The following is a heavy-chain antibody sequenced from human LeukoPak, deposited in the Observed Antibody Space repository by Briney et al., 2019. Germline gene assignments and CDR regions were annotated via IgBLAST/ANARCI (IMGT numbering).Heavy chain of an antibody. CDR2: ISAYNGNT. Sequence: GASVKVSCKASGYTFTSYGISWVRQAPGQGLEWMGWISAYNGNTNYAQKLQGRVTMTTDTSTSTAYMELSSLRSEDTAVYYCARDAIWDDYGDYGLLDYWGQGTLVTVSS. CDR1: GYTFTSYG. CDR3: ARDAIWDDYGDYGLLDY. J-gene: IGHJ4*02. V-gene: IGHV1-18*01. D-gene: IGHD4-17*01.